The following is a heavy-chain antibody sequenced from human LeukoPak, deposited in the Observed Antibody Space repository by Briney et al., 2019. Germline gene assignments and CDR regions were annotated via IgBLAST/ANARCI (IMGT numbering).Heavy chain of an antibody. V-gene: IGHV3-30*02. Sequence: TGGSLRLSCAASGFTFSSYGMHWVRQAPGKGLEWVAFIRYDGSNKYYADSVKGRFTISRDNSKNTLYLQMNSLRAEDTAVYYCAKDEGELLAYYYYMDVWGKGTTVTIS. D-gene: IGHD1-26*01. J-gene: IGHJ6*03. CDR1: GFTFSSYG. CDR3: AKDEGELLAYYYYMDV. CDR2: IRYDGSNK.